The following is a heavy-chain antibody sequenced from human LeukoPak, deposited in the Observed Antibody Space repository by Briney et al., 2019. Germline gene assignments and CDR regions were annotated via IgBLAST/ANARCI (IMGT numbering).Heavy chain of an antibody. CDR3: ARDRGGRSGLDD. CDR2: IKEDGGEI. J-gene: IGHJ4*02. V-gene: IGHV3-7*04. D-gene: IGHD2-15*01. Sequence: GGSLRLSCEASGFNVSSNYMTWVRQAPGKGLEWVAFIKEDGGEIFYVDSVKGRFTISRDNAENFLYLQMNSLRAEDTAVYYCARDRGGRSGLDDWGQGTLVIVSS. CDR1: GFNVSSNY.